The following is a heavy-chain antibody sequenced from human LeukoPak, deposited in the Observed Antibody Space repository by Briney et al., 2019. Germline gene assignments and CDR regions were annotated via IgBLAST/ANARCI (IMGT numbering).Heavy chain of an antibody. J-gene: IGHJ4*02. D-gene: IGHD1-26*01. CDR1: GFTFSSCA. CDR2: FSSDGTT. V-gene: IGHV3-23*01. Sequence: PGGSLRLSCAASGFTFSSCAMYWVRQAPGKGLEWVSAFSSDGTTYYADSVKGRFTISRDNSKNTLYLQMNSLRAEDTAVYYCCVGVYGYWGQGTLVTVSS. CDR3: CVGVYGY.